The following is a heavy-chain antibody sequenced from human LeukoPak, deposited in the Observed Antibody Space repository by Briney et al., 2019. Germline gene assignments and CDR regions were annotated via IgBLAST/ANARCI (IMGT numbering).Heavy chain of an antibody. V-gene: IGHV1-2*02. CDR1: GYTFTGYY. CDR2: INPNSGGT. CDR3: ARDVSGSWFDP. Sequence: ASVKVSCKASGYTFTGYYMHWVRQAPGQGLEWMGWINPNSGGTNYAQKFQGRVTMTRDTSIGTAYMELSSLRSDDTAVYYCARDVSGSWFDPWGQGALVTVSS. D-gene: IGHD3-10*01. J-gene: IGHJ5*02.